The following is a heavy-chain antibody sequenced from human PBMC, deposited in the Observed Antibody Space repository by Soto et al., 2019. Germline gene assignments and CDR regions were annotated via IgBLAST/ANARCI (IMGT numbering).Heavy chain of an antibody. CDR3: ARHLSGSGQRGRNYYDSSGYYSP. CDR1: GGSISSSSYY. J-gene: IGHJ5*02. CDR2: IYYSGST. V-gene: IGHV4-39*01. Sequence: QLQLQESGPGLVKPSETLSLTCTVSGGSISSSSYYWGWIRQPPGKGLEWIGSIYYSGSTYYNPSLKSRVTISVDTSKNQFSLKLSSVTAADTAVYYCARHLSGSGQRGRNYYDSSGYYSPWGQGTLVTVSS. D-gene: IGHD3-22*01.